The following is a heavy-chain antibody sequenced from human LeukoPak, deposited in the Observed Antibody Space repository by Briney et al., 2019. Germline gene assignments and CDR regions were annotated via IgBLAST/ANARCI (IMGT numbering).Heavy chain of an antibody. CDR2: INTNTGNP. CDR1: GYTLTNYA. V-gene: IGHV7-4-1*02. CDR3: AKGGGYEAQYYYYYLDV. Sequence: ASVKVSCKASGYTLTNYAVNWVRQAPGQGLEWMGWINTNTGNPTYAQGFTGRLVFSLDTSVSTAYLQISSLKAEDTAVYYCAKGGGYEAQYYYYYLDVWGKGTAVTISS. D-gene: IGHD5-12*01. J-gene: IGHJ6*03.